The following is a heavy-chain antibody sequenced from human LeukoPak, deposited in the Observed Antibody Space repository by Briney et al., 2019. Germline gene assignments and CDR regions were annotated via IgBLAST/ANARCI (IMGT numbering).Heavy chain of an antibody. CDR3: ARAPYDILTGYSPYYFES. D-gene: IGHD3-9*01. CDR1: GVTFSTYT. V-gene: IGHV3-21*06. J-gene: IGHJ4*02. CDR2: ISSTSSHI. Sequence: PGGSLRLSCAASGVTFSTYTMNWVRQAPGKGLEWVSSISSTSSHIYYADSVKGRFTISRDNAKNSLYLQMNSLRAEDTAVYYCARAPYDILTGYSPYYFESWGQGTLVTVSS.